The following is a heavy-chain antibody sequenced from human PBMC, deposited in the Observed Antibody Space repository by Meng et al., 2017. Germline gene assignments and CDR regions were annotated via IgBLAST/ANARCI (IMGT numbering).Heavy chain of an antibody. CDR3: ARLSRTRRNGGGIYWFDP. V-gene: IGHV5-51*01. CDR2: IYPGDSDT. D-gene: IGHD4-23*01. CDR1: GYSFTSYW. J-gene: IGHJ5*02. Sequence: KVSCKGSGYSFTSYWIGWVRQMPGKGLEWMGIIYPGDSDTRYSPSFQGQVTISADKSISTAYLQWSSLKASDTAMYYCARLSRTRRNGGGIYWFDPWGQGTLVTVS.